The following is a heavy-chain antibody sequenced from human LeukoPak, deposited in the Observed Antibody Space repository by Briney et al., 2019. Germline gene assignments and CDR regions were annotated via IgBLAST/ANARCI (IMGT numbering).Heavy chain of an antibody. CDR3: ARSVEGYCRGGSCYYYSYYMDV. J-gene: IGHJ6*03. D-gene: IGHD2-15*01. V-gene: IGHV4-61*02. CDR2: IFASGST. Sequence: SETLSLTCTVSGASISSGSYYWNWIRQPAGKGLEWIGRIFASGSTNYNPSLKSRVTISLDTSKNQLSLKLSSVTAADTAVYYCARSVEGYCRGGSCYYYSYYMDVWGKGTTVTVSS. CDR1: GASISSGSYY.